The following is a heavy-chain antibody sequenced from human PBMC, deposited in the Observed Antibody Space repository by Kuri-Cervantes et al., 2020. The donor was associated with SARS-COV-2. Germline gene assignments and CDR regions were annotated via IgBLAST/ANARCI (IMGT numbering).Heavy chain of an antibody. J-gene: IGHJ4*02. CDR2: ISGYIGVT. CDR3: ARGPADDSSGWTDY. Sequence: ASVKVSCKGFGYTLSNYGINWVRQAPGQGLEWMGWISGYIGVTNYVPRLQGRVTMTTDTSTTTAYMELRGLTSDDTAVYFCARGPADDSSGWTDYWGQGTLVTVSS. V-gene: IGHV1-18*04. D-gene: IGHD6-19*01. CDR1: GYTLSNYG.